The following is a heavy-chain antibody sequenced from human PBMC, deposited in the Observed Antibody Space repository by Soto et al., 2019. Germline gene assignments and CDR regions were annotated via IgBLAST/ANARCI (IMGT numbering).Heavy chain of an antibody. J-gene: IGHJ3*02. Sequence: PSETLSLTCAVYGGTFSGYYWSLIRQPPEKGQEWIGEINHSGSTNYNPSLKSRVSISVDTSKNQFSLKLSSVTAADTAVYYCARVMYYDFWSGPDVFDIPGQRTLVIVSS. D-gene: IGHD3-3*01. V-gene: IGHV4-34*01. CDR2: INHSGST. CDR1: GGTFSGYY. CDR3: ARVMYYDFWSGPDVFDI.